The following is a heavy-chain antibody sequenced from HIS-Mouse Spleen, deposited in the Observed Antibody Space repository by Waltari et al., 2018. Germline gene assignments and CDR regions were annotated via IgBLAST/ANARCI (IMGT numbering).Heavy chain of an antibody. D-gene: IGHD6-13*01. V-gene: IGHV4-39*07. Sequence: QLQLQESGPGLVKPSETLSLTCPVSGGPSSSSSYYGGWSRQPPGKGLEWIGSIYYSGSTYYNPSLKSRVTISVDTSKNQFSLKLSSVTAADTAVYYCAREIPYSSSWYDWYFDLWGRGTLVTVSS. J-gene: IGHJ2*01. CDR1: GGPSSSSSYY. CDR3: AREIPYSSSWYDWYFDL. CDR2: IYYSGST.